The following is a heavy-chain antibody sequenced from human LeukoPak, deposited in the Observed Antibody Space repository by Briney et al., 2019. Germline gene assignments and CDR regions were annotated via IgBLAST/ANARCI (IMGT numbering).Heavy chain of an antibody. CDR2: IYYSGST. CDR3: AREVSEATMGAFDI. CDR1: GGSISSYY. V-gene: IGHV4-59*01. Sequence: SETLSLTCTVSGGSISSYYWSWIRQPPGKGLEWIGYIYYSGSTNYNPSLKGRVTISVDTSKNQFSLKLSSVTAADTAVYYCAREVSEATMGAFDIWGQGTMVTVSS. J-gene: IGHJ3*02. D-gene: IGHD5-24*01.